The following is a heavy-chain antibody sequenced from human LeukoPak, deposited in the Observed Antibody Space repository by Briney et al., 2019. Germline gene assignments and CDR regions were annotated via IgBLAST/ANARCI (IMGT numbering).Heavy chain of an antibody. CDR2: INGDGSDT. CDR1: GFAFSSYW. V-gene: IGHV3-74*01. D-gene: IGHD2-2*02. Sequence: PGGSLRLSCAASGFAFSSYWMHWVRQAPGKGPVWVSRINGDGSDTSYADSVKGRFTVSRDNAKNTLYLQMNSLRAEDMALYYCAKDIGGVVVPAAIGGAFDIWGQGTMVTVSS. J-gene: IGHJ3*02. CDR3: AKDIGGVVVPAAIGGAFDI.